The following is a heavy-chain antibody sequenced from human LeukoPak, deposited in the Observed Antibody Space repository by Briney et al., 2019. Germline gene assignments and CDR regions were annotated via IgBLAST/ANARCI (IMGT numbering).Heavy chain of an antibody. CDR3: AREEGSSGYSSG. V-gene: IGHV4-4*02. CDR1: GGSISSTNW. CDR2: IYHSGST. Sequence: KPSGTLSLTCAVSGGSISSTNWWSWVRQPPGKGLEWIGGIYHSGSTIYNPSLKSRVTISVDKSRNQFSLKLSSVTAADTAVYYCAREEGSSGYSSGWGQGTLVTVSS. J-gene: IGHJ4*02. D-gene: IGHD6-19*01.